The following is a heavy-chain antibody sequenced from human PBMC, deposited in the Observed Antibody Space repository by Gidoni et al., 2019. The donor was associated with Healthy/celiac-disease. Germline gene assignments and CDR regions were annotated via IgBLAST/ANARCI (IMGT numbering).Heavy chain of an antibody. CDR3: AKNERGYDSSGYYFDY. J-gene: IGHJ4*02. Sequence: EVQLLASGGGLVQPGGSLRLSCAASGFTCSRYAMSWVRPAPGKGLEWVSAISGSGGSTSYADSVKGRFTISRDNSKNTLYLQMNSLRAEDTAVYYCAKNERGYDSSGYYFDYWGQGTLVTVSS. CDR1: GFTCSRYA. V-gene: IGHV3-23*01. D-gene: IGHD3-22*01. CDR2: ISGSGGST.